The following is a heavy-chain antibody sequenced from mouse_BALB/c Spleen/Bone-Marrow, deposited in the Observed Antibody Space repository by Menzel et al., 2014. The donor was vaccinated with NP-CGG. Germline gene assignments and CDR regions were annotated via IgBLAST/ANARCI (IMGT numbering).Heavy chain of an antibody. CDR2: ISTYYGDA. J-gene: IGHJ3*01. CDR3: ARDYDYGFAY. CDR1: GYTFTDYA. V-gene: IGHV1S137*01. D-gene: IGHD2-4*01. Sequence: QVQLKQSGAELVRPGVSVKISCKGSGYTFTDYAMHWVKQSHAKSLEWIGVISTYYGDASYNQKFKGKATTTVDKSSSTAYMELARLTSEDSAIYYCARDYDYGFAYWGQGTLVTVSA.